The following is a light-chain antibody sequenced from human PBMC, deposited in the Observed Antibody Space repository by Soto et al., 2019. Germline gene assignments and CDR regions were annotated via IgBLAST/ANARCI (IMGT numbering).Light chain of an antibody. CDR3: QAYDSSLTLRV. CDR2: ANT. J-gene: IGLJ1*01. V-gene: IGLV1-40*01. Sequence: QSVLTQPPSVSGAPGQRVTLSCTGRSSKIGAGYDVHWYQHLPGTAPKLLIYANTNRPAGVPDRISGSKSVTSASLAITGLQADDEAGYGCQAYDSSLTLRVVGTGTKLTVL. CDR1: SSKIGAGYD.